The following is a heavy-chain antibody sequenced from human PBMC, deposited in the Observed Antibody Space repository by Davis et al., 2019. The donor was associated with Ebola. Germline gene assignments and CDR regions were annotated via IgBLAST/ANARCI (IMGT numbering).Heavy chain of an antibody. CDR2: INPSIGTT. D-gene: IGHD1-1*01. CDR3: ARRLEAWDF. J-gene: IGHJ4*02. Sequence: ASVKVSCKASGYTFTSNYIHWVRQAPGQGLEFIGIINPSIGTTSHAQKFQGRITLTRDTSTSTVYMELNSLRSEDTAVYYCARRLEAWDFWGQGTLVTVSS. CDR1: GYTFTSNY. V-gene: IGHV1-46*01.